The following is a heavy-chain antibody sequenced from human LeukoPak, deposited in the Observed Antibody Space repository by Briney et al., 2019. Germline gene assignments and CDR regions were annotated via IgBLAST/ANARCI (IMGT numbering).Heavy chain of an antibody. CDR3: ARGNSSSWYFWFDP. V-gene: IGHV4-34*01. CDR2: INHSGST. CDR1: GGSFSDYD. D-gene: IGHD6-13*01. Sequence: SDTLSLTCAVYGGSFSDYDCSWIRQPPGKGLEWMGEINHSGSTNYNPSLKSRVTISVDTSKNQFSLKLSSVTAADTAVYYCARGNSSSWYFWFDPWGQGTLVTVSS. J-gene: IGHJ5*02.